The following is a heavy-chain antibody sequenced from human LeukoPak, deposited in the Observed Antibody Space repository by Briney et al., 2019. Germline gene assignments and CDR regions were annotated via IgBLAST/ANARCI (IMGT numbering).Heavy chain of an antibody. D-gene: IGHD6-13*01. CDR1: GFTFSSYG. CDR3: AKDQTAFGIAAAGSLIGY. J-gene: IGHJ4*02. V-gene: IGHV3-33*06. CDR2: MWYDGSDK. Sequence: PGGSLRLSCAASGFTFSSYGLHWVRQAPGKGREGVAVMWYDGSDKYYADSAKGRFTISRDNSRNTLYLQMNSLRAEDTAVYYCAKDQTAFGIAAAGSLIGYWGQGTLVTVSS.